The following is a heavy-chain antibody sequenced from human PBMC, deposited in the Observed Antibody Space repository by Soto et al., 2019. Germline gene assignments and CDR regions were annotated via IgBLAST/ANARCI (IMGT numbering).Heavy chain of an antibody. J-gene: IGHJ5*02. D-gene: IGHD3-3*01. CDR2: ICYSGST. CDR3: ARVSGGFLENWFDP. V-gene: IGHV4-59*01. CDR1: GGSISSYY. Sequence: SETLSLTCTVAGGSISSYYWRWIRQPPGKGLEWIGYICYSGSTNYNPSLKSRVTISVDTSKNQFSLKLSSVTAADTAVYYCARVSGGFLENWFDPWGQGTLVTVSS.